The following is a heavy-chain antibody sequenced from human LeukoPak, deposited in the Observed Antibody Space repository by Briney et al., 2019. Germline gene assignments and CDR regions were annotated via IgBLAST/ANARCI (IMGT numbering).Heavy chain of an antibody. Sequence: SETLSLTCTVSGGSISSYYWSWIRQPPGKGLEWIGYIYYSGSTNYNPSLTSRVTISVDTSKNQFSLKLSSVTAADTAVYYCARQTGSGLFILPGGQGTLVTVSS. V-gene: IGHV4-59*01. CDR2: IYYSGST. J-gene: IGHJ4*02. D-gene: IGHD3/OR15-3a*01. CDR3: ARQTGSGLFILP. CDR1: GGSISSYY.